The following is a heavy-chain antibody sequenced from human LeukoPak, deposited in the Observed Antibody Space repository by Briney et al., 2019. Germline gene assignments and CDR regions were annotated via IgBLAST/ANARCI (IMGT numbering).Heavy chain of an antibody. CDR1: GFTFSSYA. Sequence: GGSLRLSCAASGFTFSSYAMHWVRQAPGKGLEWVAVISYDGSNKYYADSVKGRFTISRDNSKNTLYLQMNSLRAEDTAVYYCARDSEVGATVGYFDYWGQGTLVTVSS. CDR3: ARDSEVGATVGYFDY. V-gene: IGHV3-30*04. J-gene: IGHJ4*02. CDR2: ISYDGSNK. D-gene: IGHD1-26*01.